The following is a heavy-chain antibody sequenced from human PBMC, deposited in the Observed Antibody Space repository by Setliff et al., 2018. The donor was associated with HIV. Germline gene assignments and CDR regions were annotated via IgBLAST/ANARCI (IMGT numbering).Heavy chain of an antibody. Sequence: SETLSLTCTVSGGSISSGSYYWSWIRQPAGKGLEWIGRIYTSGSTNYNPSLKSRVTISVDTSKNQFSLKLSSGTAADTAVYYCARGGSGSPFDYWGQGTLVTVSS. V-gene: IGHV4-61*02. D-gene: IGHD1-26*01. CDR3: ARGGSGSPFDY. CDR1: GGSISSGSYY. CDR2: IYTSGST. J-gene: IGHJ4*02.